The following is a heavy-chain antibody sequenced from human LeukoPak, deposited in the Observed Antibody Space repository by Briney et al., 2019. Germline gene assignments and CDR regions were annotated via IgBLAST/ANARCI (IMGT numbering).Heavy chain of an antibody. D-gene: IGHD4-11*01. Sequence: PGGSLRLSCAASGFAFSRYWMHWVRQAPGKGLVWVSRINSGGSTPTYADSVKGRFTISRDNAKNALYLQMNSLRAEDTAVYFCAREDYSNYYFDYWGQGTQVTVSS. J-gene: IGHJ4*02. V-gene: IGHV3-74*01. CDR3: AREDYSNYYFDY. CDR2: INSGGSTP. CDR1: GFAFSRYW.